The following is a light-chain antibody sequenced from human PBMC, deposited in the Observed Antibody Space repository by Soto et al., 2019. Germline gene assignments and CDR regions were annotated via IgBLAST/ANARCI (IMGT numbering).Light chain of an antibody. Sequence: SVLTQPASVSGCPGQSFTISCTGTSSDVGGYNYVSWYQQHPGKAPKLMIYAVSNRPSGVSNRFSGSKSGNTASLTISGLQAEDEADYYCSSYTSSSTLEVFGTGTKVTVL. CDR1: SSDVGGYNY. CDR3: SSYTSSSTLEV. V-gene: IGLV2-14*01. J-gene: IGLJ1*01. CDR2: AVS.